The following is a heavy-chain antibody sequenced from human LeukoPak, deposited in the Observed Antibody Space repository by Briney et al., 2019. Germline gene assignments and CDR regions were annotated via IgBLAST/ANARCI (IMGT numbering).Heavy chain of an antibody. V-gene: IGHV1-69*05. D-gene: IGHD4-11*01. CDR1: GYTFTSYG. J-gene: IGHJ5*02. Sequence: ASVKVSCKASGYTFTSYGISWVRQAPGQGLEWMGGIIPIFGTANYAQKFQGRVTITTDESTSTAYMELSSLRSEDTAVYYCARGNDYSNPGRYNWFDPWGQGTLVTVSS. CDR2: IIPIFGTA. CDR3: ARGNDYSNPGRYNWFDP.